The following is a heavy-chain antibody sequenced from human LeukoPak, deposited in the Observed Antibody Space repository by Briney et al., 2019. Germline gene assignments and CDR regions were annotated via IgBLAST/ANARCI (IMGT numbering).Heavy chain of an antibody. Sequence: GGSLRLSCAASGFTVNSNYMSWVRQAPGKGLEWVSAISGSGGSTYYADSVKGRFTISRDNSKNTLYLQMNSLRAEDTAVYYCAAGGGNFWGQGTLVTVSS. D-gene: IGHD2-15*01. CDR1: GFTVNSNY. CDR3: AAGGGNF. V-gene: IGHV3-23*01. J-gene: IGHJ4*02. CDR2: ISGSGGST.